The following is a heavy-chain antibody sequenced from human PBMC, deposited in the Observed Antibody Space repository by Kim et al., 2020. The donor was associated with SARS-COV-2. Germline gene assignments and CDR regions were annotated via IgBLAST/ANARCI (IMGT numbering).Heavy chain of an antibody. V-gene: IGHV4-39*07. CDR3: AREGNTALTYFDY. J-gene: IGHJ4*02. Sequence: YNPSLKSRVTRSVDTAKNQFSLKLSSVTAADTAVYYCAREGNTALTYFDYWGQGTLVTVSS. D-gene: IGHD5-18*01.